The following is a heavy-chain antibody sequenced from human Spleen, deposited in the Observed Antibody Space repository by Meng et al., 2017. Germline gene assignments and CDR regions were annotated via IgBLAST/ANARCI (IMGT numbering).Heavy chain of an antibody. J-gene: IGHJ4*02. CDR3: TKNDFYCLGY. Sequence: QWQLKEPGPGLVKPSGALARTCSVSGGSTGRENWWSWVRQPPGKGLEWIGKIYHSGSTNYNPSLKSRITISVDKSTNQFSLTLSSVTAADTAVYYCTKNDFYCLGYWGQGTLVTVSS. D-gene: IGHD2-21*01. CDR1: GGSTGRENW. CDR2: IYHSGST. V-gene: IGHV4-4*02.